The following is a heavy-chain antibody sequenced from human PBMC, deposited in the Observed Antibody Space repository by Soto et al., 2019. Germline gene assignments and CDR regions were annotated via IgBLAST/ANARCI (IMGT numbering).Heavy chain of an antibody. CDR1: GFTFSSYS. Sequence: PGGSLRLSCAASGFTFSSYSMNWVRQAPGKGLEWVSSISSSSSYIYYADSVKGRFTISRDNAKNSLYLQTNSLRAEDTAVYYCARDHNRLAVAGTPRYWGQGTLVTVSS. J-gene: IGHJ4*02. D-gene: IGHD6-19*01. CDR3: ARDHNRLAVAGTPRY. V-gene: IGHV3-21*01. CDR2: ISSSSSYI.